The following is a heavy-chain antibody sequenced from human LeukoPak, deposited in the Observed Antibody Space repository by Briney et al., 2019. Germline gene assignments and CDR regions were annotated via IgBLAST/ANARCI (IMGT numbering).Heavy chain of an antibody. CDR3: ARLPSGSRAVYYFDY. CDR1: GYTFTNYA. J-gene: IGHJ4*02. CDR2: INTNTGNP. D-gene: IGHD1-26*01. V-gene: IGHV7-4-1*02. Sequence: EASVKVSCKASGYTFTNYAINWVRQAPGQGLEWMGWINTNTGNPTYAQGFTGRYVFSLDTSVSTAYLQISSLRPEDTAVYYCARLPSGSRAVYYFDYWGQGTRVTVSS.